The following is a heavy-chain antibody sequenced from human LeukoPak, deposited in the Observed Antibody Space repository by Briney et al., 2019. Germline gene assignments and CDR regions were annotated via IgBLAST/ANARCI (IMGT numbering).Heavy chain of an antibody. Sequence: SETLSLTCAVYGGFFSGYYWSWIRQPPGKGLEWIGEINHSGSTNYNPSLKSRVTISVDTSKNQFSLKLSSVTAADTAVYYCARGSSRGQPLRYWGQGTLVTVSS. CDR2: INHSGST. J-gene: IGHJ4*02. CDR3: ARGSSRGQPLRY. V-gene: IGHV4-34*01. CDR1: GGFFSGYY. D-gene: IGHD3-10*01.